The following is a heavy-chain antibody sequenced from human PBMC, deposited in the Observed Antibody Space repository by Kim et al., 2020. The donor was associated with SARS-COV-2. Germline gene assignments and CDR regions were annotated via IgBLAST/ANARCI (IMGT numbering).Heavy chain of an antibody. CDR2: IKSETDGGTT. D-gene: IGHD3-3*01. CDR1: GLNINDVW. CDR3: ARARGRGPLYHFDY. J-gene: IGHJ4*02. Sequence: GGSLRLSCVVSGLNINDVWMSWVRQAPGKGLEWVGHIKSETDGGTTDCAGPVKGRFTISRDESKNTLYVQMNSLKTEDTGVYYCARARGRGPLYHFDYWGQGTLVTVSS. V-gene: IGHV3-15*01.